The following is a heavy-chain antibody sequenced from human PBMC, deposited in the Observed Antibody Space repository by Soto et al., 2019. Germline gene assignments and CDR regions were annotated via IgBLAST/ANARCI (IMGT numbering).Heavy chain of an antibody. CDR1: GFDFTNSW. CDR2: VNSDGSIT. CDR3: TRDRRDSSAV. V-gene: IGHV3-74*01. Sequence: GGSLRLSCAASGFDFTNSWMHWVRQAPGKGLVWVSHVNSDGSITTYADSVKGRFTISRDNAKNTVYLQMNSLRVEDTAVYYCTRDRRDSSAVWGQGTMVPVYS. J-gene: IGHJ4*02. D-gene: IGHD2-15*01.